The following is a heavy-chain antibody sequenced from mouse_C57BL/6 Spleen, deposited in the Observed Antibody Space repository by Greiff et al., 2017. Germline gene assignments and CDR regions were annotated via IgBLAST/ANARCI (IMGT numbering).Heavy chain of an antibody. J-gene: IGHJ4*01. V-gene: IGHV1-7*01. CDR2: INPSSGYT. D-gene: IGHD5-1*01. CDR1: GYTFPSYW. Sequence: VKVVESGAELAKPGASVKLSCKASGYTFPSYWMHWVKQRPGQGLEWIGYINPSSGYTKYNQKFKDKATLTADKSSSTAYMQLISLTYEDSAVYYCAVPENYAMDYWGQGTSVTVSS. CDR3: AVPENYAMDY.